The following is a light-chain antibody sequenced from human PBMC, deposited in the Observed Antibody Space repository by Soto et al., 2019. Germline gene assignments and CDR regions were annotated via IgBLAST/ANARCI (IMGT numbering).Light chain of an antibody. CDR1: SSDVGGYKY. J-gene: IGLJ2*01. Sequence: QSVLTQPASVSGSPGQSITISCTGTSSDVGGYKYVSWYQQHPDKAPKLIIFEVSNRPSGISSRFSGSKSGNTASLTISGLHAEDEADYYCASYTSSSTSVIFGRGPKLTVL. CDR3: ASYTSSSTSVI. V-gene: IGLV2-14*01. CDR2: EVS.